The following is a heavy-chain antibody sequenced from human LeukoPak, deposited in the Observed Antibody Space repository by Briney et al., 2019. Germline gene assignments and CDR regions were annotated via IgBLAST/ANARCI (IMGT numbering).Heavy chain of an antibody. D-gene: IGHD3-10*01. CDR1: GGSISSYY. CDR3: ARDSYLGSGRKAFDI. Sequence: SETLSLTCTVSGGSISSYYWNWIRQPAGKGLEWIGRIYTSGSTKYNPSLKSRLTMSVDTSKKQISLRLTSVTAADTAVYYCARDSYLGSGRKAFDIWGQGTMVTVSS. CDR2: IYTSGST. V-gene: IGHV4-4*07. J-gene: IGHJ3*02.